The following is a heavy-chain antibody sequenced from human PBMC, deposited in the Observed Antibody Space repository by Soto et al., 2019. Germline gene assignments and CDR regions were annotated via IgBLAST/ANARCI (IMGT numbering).Heavy chain of an antibody. CDR1: GGSIRSGDYY. Sequence: SETLSLTCTVSGGSIRSGDYYWGWIRQPPGKGLEWIGSIYYSGSTYYNPSLKSRVTISVDTSKNQFSLKLSSVTAADTAVYYCARHTPAISISDHWGQGTLVTVSS. D-gene: IGHD2-15*01. J-gene: IGHJ4*02. CDR2: IYYSGST. V-gene: IGHV4-39*01. CDR3: ARHTPAISISDH.